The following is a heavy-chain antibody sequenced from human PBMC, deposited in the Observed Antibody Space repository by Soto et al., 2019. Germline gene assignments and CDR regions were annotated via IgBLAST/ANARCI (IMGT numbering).Heavy chain of an antibody. J-gene: IGHJ4*02. CDR2: TNHSGST. CDR3: ARVPYYYDSSGYDY. D-gene: IGHD3-22*01. Sequence: SETLSLTCAVYGGSFSGYYWSWIRQPPGKGLEWIGETNHSGSTNYNPSLKSRVTISVDTSKNQFSLKLSSVTAADTAVYYCARVPYYYDSSGYDYWGQGTLVTVSS. V-gene: IGHV4-34*01. CDR1: GGSFSGYY.